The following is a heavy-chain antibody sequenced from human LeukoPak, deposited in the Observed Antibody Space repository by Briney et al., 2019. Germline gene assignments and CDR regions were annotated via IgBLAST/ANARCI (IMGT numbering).Heavy chain of an antibody. CDR3: ASWDYYGSGSPN. J-gene: IGHJ4*02. V-gene: IGHV4-34*01. Sequence: PSETLSLTCAVSGGSFSGYYWSWIRQPPGKGLEWIGEINHSGSTNYNPSLKSRVTISVDTSKNQFSLKLSSVTAADTAVYYCASWDYYGSGSPNWGQGTLVTVSS. D-gene: IGHD3-10*01. CDR1: GGSFSGYY. CDR2: INHSGST.